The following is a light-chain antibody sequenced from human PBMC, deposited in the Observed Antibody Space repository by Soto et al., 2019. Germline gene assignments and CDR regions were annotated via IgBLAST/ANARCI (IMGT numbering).Light chain of an antibody. CDR2: DAS. V-gene: IGKV1-39*01. J-gene: IGKJ4*01. Sequence: DIQMTQSPSTLSASVGDRVTITCRASQTISTYLNWYQQRPGKAPKLLIYDASRLQNAVRSRFSGSGSGTDFNLTITSLQPEDFATYYCQHSYSTPQTFDGGTRVESK. CDR1: QTISTY. CDR3: QHSYSTPQT.